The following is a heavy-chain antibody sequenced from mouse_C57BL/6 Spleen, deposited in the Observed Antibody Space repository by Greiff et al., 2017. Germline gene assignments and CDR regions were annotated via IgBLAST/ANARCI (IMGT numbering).Heavy chain of an antibody. D-gene: IGHD1-1*01. CDR1: GFSFTSYG. CDR3: AKDGSSSYYAMDY. V-gene: IGHV2-5*01. J-gene: IGHJ4*01. CDR2: IWRGGST. Sequence: VQLQQSGPGLVQPSQSLSITCTVSGFSFTSYGVHWVRQSPGKGLEWLGVIWRGGSTDYNAAFMSRLSITKDNSKSQVFFKMNSLQADDTAIYYCAKDGSSSYYAMDYWGQGTSVTVSS.